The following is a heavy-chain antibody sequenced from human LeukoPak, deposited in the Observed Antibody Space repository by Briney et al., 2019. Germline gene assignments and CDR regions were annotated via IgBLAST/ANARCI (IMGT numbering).Heavy chain of an antibody. CDR2: TYYRSKWYN. J-gene: IGHJ4*02. CDR1: GDSVSSSIAA. CDR3: VYCSGGSCYL. D-gene: IGHD2-15*01. Sequence: SQTLSLTCAISGDSVSSSIAAWNWIRQSPSRGLEWLGRTYYRSKWYNDYAVSVKSRITINPDTAKNQFSLQLNSVTPEDTAVYYCVYCSGGSCYLWGQGTLVTVSS. V-gene: IGHV6-1*01.